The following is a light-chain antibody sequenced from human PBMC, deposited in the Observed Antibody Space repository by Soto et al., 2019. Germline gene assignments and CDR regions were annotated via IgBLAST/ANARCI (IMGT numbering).Light chain of an antibody. V-gene: IGLV2-14*01. CDR3: NSYTSSSTRV. CDR1: SSDVGGYNY. J-gene: IGLJ2*01. CDR2: EVN. Sequence: QSVLTQPASVSGSPGQSITISCTGTSSDVGGYNYVSWYQQHPGKAPKLLIYEVNNRPSGVSNRFSGSKSGNTASLIISGLQAEDEADYYCNSYTSSSTRVFGGGTKLTVL.